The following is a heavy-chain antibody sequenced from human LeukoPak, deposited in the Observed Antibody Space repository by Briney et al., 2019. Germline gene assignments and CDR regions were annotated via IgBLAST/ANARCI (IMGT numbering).Heavy chain of an antibody. Sequence: GASVKVSCKASGYTFTSYGISWVRQAPGQGLEWMGWISAYNGNTNYAQKLQGRVTMTTDTSTSTAYVELRSLRSDDTAVYYCARAPMIVVDAAFGYWGQGTLVTVSS. CDR2: ISAYNGNT. CDR1: GYTFTSYG. CDR3: ARAPMIVVDAAFGY. D-gene: IGHD3-22*01. J-gene: IGHJ4*02. V-gene: IGHV1-18*01.